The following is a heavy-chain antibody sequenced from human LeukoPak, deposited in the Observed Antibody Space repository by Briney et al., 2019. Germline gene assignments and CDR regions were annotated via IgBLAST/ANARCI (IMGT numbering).Heavy chain of an antibody. CDR3: TKGGVVSAFGY. CDR1: GFSFGTYA. V-gene: IGHV3-23*01. J-gene: IGHJ4*02. Sequence: PAGGSLRLSCAASGFSFGTYAMTWVRQAPGKGLECVSTVSGSGGNTYYTDSVKGRFTISRDNSKNTLFLQMSSLRAEDTALHYCTKGGVVSAFGYWGQGVLVTVSS. D-gene: IGHD3-22*01. CDR2: VSGSGGNT.